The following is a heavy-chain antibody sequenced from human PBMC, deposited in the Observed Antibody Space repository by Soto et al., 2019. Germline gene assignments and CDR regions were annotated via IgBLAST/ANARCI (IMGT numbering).Heavy chain of an antibody. CDR3: AKDLVRGKEGVVAATLRVDY. Sequence: GGSLRLSCAASGFTFSSYAMSWVRQAPGKGLEWVSAISGSGGSTYYADSVKGRFTISRDNSKNTLYLQMNSLRAEDTAVYYCAKDLVRGKEGVVAATLRVDYWGQGTLVTVSS. J-gene: IGHJ4*02. D-gene: IGHD2-15*01. CDR1: GFTFSSYA. V-gene: IGHV3-23*01. CDR2: ISGSGGST.